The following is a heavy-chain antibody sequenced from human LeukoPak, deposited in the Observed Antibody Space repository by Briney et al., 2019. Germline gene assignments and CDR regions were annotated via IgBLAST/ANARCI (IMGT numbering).Heavy chain of an antibody. Sequence: SETLSLTCAVYGGSFSGYYWSWIRQPPGKGLEWIGEINHSGSTNYNPSLKSRVTISVDTSKNQFSLKLSSVTAADTAVYYCARDGPTDGYNPQYFQHWGQGTLVIVSS. D-gene: IGHD5-24*01. CDR1: GGSFSGYY. J-gene: IGHJ1*01. V-gene: IGHV4-34*01. CDR3: ARDGPTDGYNPQYFQH. CDR2: INHSGST.